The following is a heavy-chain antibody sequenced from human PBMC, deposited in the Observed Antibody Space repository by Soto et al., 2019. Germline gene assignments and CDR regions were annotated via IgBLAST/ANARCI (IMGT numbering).Heavy chain of an antibody. J-gene: IGHJ4*02. CDR3: AKEVAGRDY. CDR2: ISSTGGDT. Sequence: EVQLLESGGGLVQPGGSLRLSCVASEFTFSQYAMSWVRQAPGKGLERVSAISSTGGDTYYADSVKGRFTISRDNSKNTLFLQMNSLRAEDTAIYFCAKEVAGRDYWGQGTLVTVSS. V-gene: IGHV3-23*01. D-gene: IGHD5-12*01. CDR1: EFTFSQYA.